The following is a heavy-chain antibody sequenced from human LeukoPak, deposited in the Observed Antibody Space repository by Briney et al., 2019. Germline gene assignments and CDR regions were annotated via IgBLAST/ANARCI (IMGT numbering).Heavy chain of an antibody. V-gene: IGHV3-11*01. Sequence: PGGSLRLSCAASGFTFSDYYMTWIRQAPGKGLEWVSYISSSGTTIYYADSVKARFAISRDNAKNSLYLQMNSLRAEDTAVYYCARGPRILWFGEPSNYYMDVWGKGTTVTISS. CDR2: ISSSGTTI. D-gene: IGHD3-10*01. CDR3: ARGPRILWFGEPSNYYMDV. CDR1: GFTFSDYY. J-gene: IGHJ6*03.